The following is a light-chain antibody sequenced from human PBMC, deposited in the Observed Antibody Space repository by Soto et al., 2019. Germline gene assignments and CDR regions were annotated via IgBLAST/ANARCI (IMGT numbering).Light chain of an antibody. CDR1: QSISRN. CDR3: QQSYSTPHT. Sequence: DTQMTQSPSSLSASVGDRVTITCRASQSISRNLNWYQQKPGRAPKLLIYAASSLLSGVPSRFSGSEAGTDFTLTISRRQPEDFATYYCQQSYSTPHTFGQGTKLEIK. V-gene: IGKV1-39*01. J-gene: IGKJ2*01. CDR2: AAS.